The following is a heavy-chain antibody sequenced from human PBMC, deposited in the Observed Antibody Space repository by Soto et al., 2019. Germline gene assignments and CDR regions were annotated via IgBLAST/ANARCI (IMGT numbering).Heavy chain of an antibody. CDR3: ARARGVDYVDY. CDR2: IYYTGST. CDR1: GGSISRGGYY. J-gene: IGHJ4*02. V-gene: IGHV4-31*03. D-gene: IGHD3-16*01. Sequence: QVQLQESGPGLVKPSQTLSLTCTVSGGSISRGGYYWTWIRQHPGKGLEWVGYIYYTGSTYYNPSLKSRVSISVDTSKNQFSLRLSSVTAADTAVYYCARARGVDYVDYWGQGTLVTVSS.